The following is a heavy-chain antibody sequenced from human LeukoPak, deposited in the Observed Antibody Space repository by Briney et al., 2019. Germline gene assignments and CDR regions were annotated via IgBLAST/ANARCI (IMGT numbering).Heavy chain of an antibody. J-gene: IGHJ4*02. CDR3: ARDTYGDYVVDY. CDR1: GFTFSSYS. Sequence: GGSLRLSCAASGFTFSSYSMQWVCQAPGKGLGWVSSISSSSTYIYYADSVEGRFTLSRDNAKNSLYLQMNSLRAEDTAVYYCARDTYGDYVVDYWGQGTLVIVSS. D-gene: IGHD4-17*01. V-gene: IGHV3-21*01. CDR2: ISSSSTYI.